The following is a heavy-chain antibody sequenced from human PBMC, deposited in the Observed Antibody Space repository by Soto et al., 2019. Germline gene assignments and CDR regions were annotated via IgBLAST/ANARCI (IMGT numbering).Heavy chain of an antibody. CDR2: IYYSGST. V-gene: IGHV4-31*03. J-gene: IGHJ4*02. CDR1: DGSISSGCYY. CDR3: ARNTNWNPYYFDY. Sequence: SETLSLTCSVADGSISSGCYYWSWIRQHPGKGLEWIGYIYYSGSTYYNPSLKSRVTISVDTSKNQFSLKLSSVTAADTAVYYCARNTNWNPYYFDYWGQGTLVTVSS. D-gene: IGHD1-1*01.